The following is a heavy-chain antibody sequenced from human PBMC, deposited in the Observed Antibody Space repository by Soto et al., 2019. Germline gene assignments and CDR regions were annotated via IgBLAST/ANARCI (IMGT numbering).Heavy chain of an antibody. Sequence: PSQTLSLTYDISRDSVSSNSAAWNWIRQSPSRGLEWLGRTYYRSKWYNDYAVSVKSRITINPDTSKNQFSLQLNSVTPEDTAVYYCARGRRAAAGRYYYYMDVWGKGTTVTVSS. CDR3: ARGRRAAAGRYYYYMDV. V-gene: IGHV6-1*01. J-gene: IGHJ6*03. CDR1: RDSVSSNSAA. D-gene: IGHD6-13*01. CDR2: TYYRSKWYN.